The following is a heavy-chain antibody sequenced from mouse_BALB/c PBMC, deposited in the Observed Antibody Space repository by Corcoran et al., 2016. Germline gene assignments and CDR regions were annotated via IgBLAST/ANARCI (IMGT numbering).Heavy chain of an antibody. CDR3: AREPYAMDY. D-gene: IGHD6-1*01. Sequence: QIQLVQSGPELKKPGETVKISCKASGYTFTNYGMNWVKQAPGKGLKWMGWINTYTGEPTYADDFKGRFAFSLKTSASTAYLQINNLKNADTATYFCAREPYAMDYWGQGTSVTVSS. J-gene: IGHJ4*01. CDR1: GYTFTNYG. CDR2: INTYTGEP. V-gene: IGHV9-3-1*01.